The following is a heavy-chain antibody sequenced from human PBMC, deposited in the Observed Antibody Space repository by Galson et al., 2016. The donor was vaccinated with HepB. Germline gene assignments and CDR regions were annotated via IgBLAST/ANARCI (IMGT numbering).Heavy chain of an antibody. CDR1: GFTFSTYY. V-gene: IGHV3-23*01. CDR3: VKDVGNNGSGRKFET. Sequence: SLRLSCAASGFTFSTYYMSWVRQAPGKGLEWVSTIRHSGTKENADSVKGRFTISRDNSENTLYLQRNNLRFDDTAVYYCVKDVGNNGSGRKFETWGQGTLVTVSS. D-gene: IGHD3-10*01. J-gene: IGHJ5*02. CDR2: IRHSGTK.